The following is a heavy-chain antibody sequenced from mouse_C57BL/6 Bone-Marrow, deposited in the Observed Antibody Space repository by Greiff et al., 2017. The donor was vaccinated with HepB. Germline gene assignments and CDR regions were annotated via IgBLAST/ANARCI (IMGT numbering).Heavy chain of an antibody. CDR3: AREWITTVVGEGYFDV. Sequence: VQLQQSGAELARPGASVKLSCKASGYTFTSYGISWVKQRTGQGLEWIGEIYPRSGNTYYNEKFKGKATLTADKSSSTAYMELRSLTSEDSAVYFCAREWITTVVGEGYFDVWGTGTTVTVSS. J-gene: IGHJ1*03. CDR1: GYTFTSYG. D-gene: IGHD1-1*01. V-gene: IGHV1-81*01. CDR2: IYPRSGNT.